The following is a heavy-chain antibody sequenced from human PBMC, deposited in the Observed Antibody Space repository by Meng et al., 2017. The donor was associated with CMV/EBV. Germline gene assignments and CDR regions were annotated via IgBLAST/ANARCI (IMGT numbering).Heavy chain of an antibody. CDR2: LNSDGSST. V-gene: IGHV3-74*03. Sequence: LRLSCAASGCTFRSSWMHWVRQVPGKRPEWVSCLNSDGSSTTYLDSVKGRFTISRDNAKNTLYLQMDSLRVEDTAVYYCARGSALNSNWGQGTLVTVSS. CDR1: GCTFRSSW. CDR3: ARGSALNSN. J-gene: IGHJ4*02. D-gene: IGHD2-21*01.